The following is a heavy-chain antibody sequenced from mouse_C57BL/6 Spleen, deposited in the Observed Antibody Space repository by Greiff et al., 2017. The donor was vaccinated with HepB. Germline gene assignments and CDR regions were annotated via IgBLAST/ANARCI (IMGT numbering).Heavy chain of an antibody. CDR1: GFSLTSYG. CDR2: IWSGGST. J-gene: IGHJ4*01. D-gene: IGHD2-1*01. CDR3: ARIYYGNFSYAMDY. Sequence: VQLQQSGPGLVQPSQRLSITCTVSGFSLTSYGVHWVRQSPGKGLEWLGVIWSGGSTDYNAAFISRLSISKDNSKSQVFFKMNSLQADDTAIYYCARIYYGNFSYAMDYWGQGTSVTVSS. V-gene: IGHV2-2*01.